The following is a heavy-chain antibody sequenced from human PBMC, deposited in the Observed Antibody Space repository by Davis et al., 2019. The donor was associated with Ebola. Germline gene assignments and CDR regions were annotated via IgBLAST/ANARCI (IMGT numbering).Heavy chain of an antibody. CDR3: ARGATVTTSYFDY. D-gene: IGHD4-17*01. CDR1: GFTFSSYS. J-gene: IGHJ4*02. V-gene: IGHV3-21*04. CDR2: ISSSSSTI. Sequence: GESLKISCAASGFTFSSYSMNWVRQAPGKGLEWVSSISSSSSTIYYADSVKGRFTISRDNAKNSLYLQMNSLRAEDTAVYYCARGATVTTSYFDYWGQGTLVTVSS.